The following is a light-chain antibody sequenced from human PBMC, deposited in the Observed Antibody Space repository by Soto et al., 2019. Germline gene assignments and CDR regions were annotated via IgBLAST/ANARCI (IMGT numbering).Light chain of an antibody. J-gene: IGKJ3*01. CDR1: QSVSSSY. V-gene: IGKV3-20*01. CDR3: QQYGSSRLFN. CDR2: GAS. Sequence: EIVLTQSPGTLSLSPGERATLSCRASQSVSSSYLAWYQQKPGKAPRLPIFGASSRATGIPDRFSGSGSGTDFSITISRLEPEVFAVYSCQQYGSSRLFNFAPGTKVDIK.